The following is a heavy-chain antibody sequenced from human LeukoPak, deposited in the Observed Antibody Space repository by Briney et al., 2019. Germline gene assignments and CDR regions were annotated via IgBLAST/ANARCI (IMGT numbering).Heavy chain of an antibody. CDR2: IYYSGTT. CDR3: ARRVTSSTSPRDAFDI. CDR1: GGSISSDY. D-gene: IGHD6-6*01. V-gene: IGHV4-59*01. J-gene: IGHJ3*02. Sequence: PSKTLSLTCTVSGGSISSDYWSWIRQPPGKGLEWIAYIYYSGTTNYNPSLKSRVTISIDTSKNQFSLKLTSVTAADTAMYFCARRVTSSTSPRDAFDIWGQGTMVTVSS.